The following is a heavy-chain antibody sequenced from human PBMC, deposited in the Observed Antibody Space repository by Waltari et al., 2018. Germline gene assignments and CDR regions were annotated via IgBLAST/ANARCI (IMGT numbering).Heavy chain of an antibody. V-gene: IGHV4-61*09. D-gene: IGHD2-21*01. J-gene: IGHJ3*02. CDR3: ARDHCGRDCYPQIGAFDI. CDR1: GGSISSGSYY. CDR2: ISTGGRT. Sequence: QVQLQESGPGLVRPSQSLSLTCTVSGGSISSGSYYWSWIRQPAGKGLEGIGYISTGGRTNYNAARKSRVTISADTSKNQLSLTLRSVTAADTSVYYCARDHCGRDCYPQIGAFDIWGQGTMVTVAS.